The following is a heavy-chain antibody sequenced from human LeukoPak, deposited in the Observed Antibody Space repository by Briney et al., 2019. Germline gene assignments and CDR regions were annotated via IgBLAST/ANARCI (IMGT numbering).Heavy chain of an antibody. Sequence: GESLKISCKGSGYSFTSFWIAWVRQMPGKGLEGMGIIYPGDSDTRYSPSFEGQVTFSADKSISTAYLQWSSLKASDTAMYYCARGRYSGTYLSYFDYWAQGTLVTVSS. D-gene: IGHD1-26*01. J-gene: IGHJ4*02. CDR1: GYSFTSFW. V-gene: IGHV5-51*01. CDR2: IYPGDSDT. CDR3: ARGRYSGTYLSYFDY.